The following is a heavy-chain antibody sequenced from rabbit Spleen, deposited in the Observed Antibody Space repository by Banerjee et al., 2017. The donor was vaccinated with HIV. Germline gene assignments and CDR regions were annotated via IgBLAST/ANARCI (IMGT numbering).Heavy chain of an antibody. V-gene: IGHV1S7*01. Sequence: QLTETGGGLVQPGGSLTLSCKASGFDFTNYYITWVRQAPGKGLEWIGIIYAAKGSTDYASWVNGRFTISRENAQNTVFLQMTSLTAADTATYFCARDGAGGSYFALWGPGTLVTVS. CDR1: GFDFTNYY. J-gene: IGHJ4*01. CDR2: IYAAKGST. D-gene: IGHD8-1*01. CDR3: ARDGAGGSYFAL.